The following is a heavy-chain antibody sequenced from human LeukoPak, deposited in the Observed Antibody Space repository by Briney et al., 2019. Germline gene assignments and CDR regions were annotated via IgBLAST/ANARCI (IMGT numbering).Heavy chain of an antibody. Sequence: SETLSLTCAVYGGSFSGYYWSWIRQPPGKGLEWIGEINHSGSTNYNPSLKSRVTISVDTSKNQFSLKLSSVTAADTAVYYCAREYSSSRYLDYWGQGILVTVSS. CDR3: AREYSSSRYLDY. CDR2: INHSGST. CDR1: GGSFSGYY. V-gene: IGHV4-34*01. D-gene: IGHD2-2*01. J-gene: IGHJ4*02.